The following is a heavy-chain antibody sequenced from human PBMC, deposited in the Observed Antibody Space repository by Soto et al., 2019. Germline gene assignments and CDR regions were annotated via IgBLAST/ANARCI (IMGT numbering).Heavy chain of an antibody. V-gene: IGHV4-30-4*01. CDR2: IYKSTTT. J-gene: IGHJ5*01. Sequence: PSETLSLTCSVSGDSISTVDYFWAWIRQPPGQALEYIGYIYKSTTTYYNPSFESRVAISLDTSKSQFSLNVTSVTAADTAVYFCARGRYCLTGRCFPNWFDSWGQGTTVTVSS. CDR1: GDSISTVDYF. D-gene: IGHD2-15*01. CDR3: ARGRYCLTGRCFPNWFDS.